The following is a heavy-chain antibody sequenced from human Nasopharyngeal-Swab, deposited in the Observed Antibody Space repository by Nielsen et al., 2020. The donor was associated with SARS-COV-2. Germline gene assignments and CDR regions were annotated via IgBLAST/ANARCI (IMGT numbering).Heavy chain of an antibody. D-gene: IGHD5-12*01. CDR1: GFTFSNYW. CDR2: IKQDGSEK. CDR3: AGRIRGYDPRRFSA. J-gene: IGHJ5*02. V-gene: IGHV3-7*01. Sequence: GGSLRLSCAASGFTFSNYWMSWVRQAPGKGLEWVANIKQDGSEKYYVDSVKGRFTISRDNAKNSLYLQINSLRAEDTAVYYCAGRIRGYDPRRFSAWGQGTLVTVSS.